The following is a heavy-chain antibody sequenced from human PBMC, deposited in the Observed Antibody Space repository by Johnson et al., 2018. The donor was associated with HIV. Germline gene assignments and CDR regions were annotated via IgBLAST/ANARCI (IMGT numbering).Heavy chain of an antibody. Sequence: VQLVESGGGLVQPGGSLRLSCEVSGFTFTFYWMSWVRQSPGKGLEWVANIKKDGSEKYYVDSVKGRFTISRDNAKNSLYLQMSSLRAEDTAVYYCARDDLRDTGAFDIWGQGTMVTVSS. CDR2: IKKDGSEK. J-gene: IGHJ3*02. D-gene: IGHD2-8*02. CDR3: ARDDLRDTGAFDI. CDR1: GFTFTFYW. V-gene: IGHV3-7*01.